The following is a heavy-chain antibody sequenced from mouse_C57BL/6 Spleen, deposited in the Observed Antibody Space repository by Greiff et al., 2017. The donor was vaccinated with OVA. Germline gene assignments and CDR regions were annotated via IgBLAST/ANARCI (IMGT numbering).Heavy chain of an antibody. Sequence: VQLQQSGAELMKPGASVKLSCKATGYTFTGYWIEWVKQRPGHGLEWIGEILPGSGSTNYNEKFKGKATFTADKSSNTAYMQLSSLTTEVSAIYYCARCDYYGSSQGDYWGQGTTLTVSS. CDR1: GYTFTGYW. J-gene: IGHJ2*01. CDR2: ILPGSGST. CDR3: ARCDYYGSSQGDY. D-gene: IGHD1-1*01. V-gene: IGHV1-9*01.